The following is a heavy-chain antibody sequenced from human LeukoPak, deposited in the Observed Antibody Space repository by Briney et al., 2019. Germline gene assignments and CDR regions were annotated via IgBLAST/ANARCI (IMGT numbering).Heavy chain of an antibody. CDR2: IRYDGSNK. J-gene: IGHJ6*03. CDR3: AKDERAYYYYYMDV. V-gene: IGHV3-30*02. CDR1: GFTFSSYG. D-gene: IGHD1-1*01. Sequence: PGGSLRLSCAASGFTFSSYGMHWVRQAPGKGLEWVAFIRYDGSNKYYADSVKGRFTISRDNSKNTLYLQMNSLRAEDTAVYYCAKDERAYYYYYMDVWGKGTTVTLSS.